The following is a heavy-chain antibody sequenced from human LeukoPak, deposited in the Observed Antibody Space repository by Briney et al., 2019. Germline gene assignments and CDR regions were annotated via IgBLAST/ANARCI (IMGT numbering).Heavy chain of an antibody. Sequence: GGSLRLSCVASGFTFSNYWMSWVRQAPGKGLEWVANIKQDESEKKYVDSVKGRFNISRDNAKNSLYLQTNSLRGEDTAVYHCAREGRESAGFDYWGQGTLVTVSS. CDR2: IKQDESEK. D-gene: IGHD6-13*01. J-gene: IGHJ4*02. CDR1: GFTFSNYW. CDR3: AREGRESAGFDY. V-gene: IGHV3-7*01.